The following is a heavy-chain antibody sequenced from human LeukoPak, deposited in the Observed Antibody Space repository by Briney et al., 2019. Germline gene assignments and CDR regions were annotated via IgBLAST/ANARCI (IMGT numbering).Heavy chain of an antibody. CDR1: GGSISSYY. Sequence: SETLSLTCTVSGGSISSYYWSWIRQSPGKGLEWIGNIHYSGNTDHNPSLKSRLTISIDTSKNQFSLKLSSVTAADTAVYYCASPWIAAAGRAAFQHWGQGTLVTVSS. CDR3: ASPWIAAAGRAAFQH. J-gene: IGHJ1*01. CDR2: IHYSGNT. V-gene: IGHV4-59*08. D-gene: IGHD6-13*01.